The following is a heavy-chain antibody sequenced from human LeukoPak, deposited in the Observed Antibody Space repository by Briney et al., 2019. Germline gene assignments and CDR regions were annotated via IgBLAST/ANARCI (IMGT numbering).Heavy chain of an antibody. V-gene: IGHV4-39*01. CDR1: GGSISSRSYY. D-gene: IGHD6-19*01. Sequence: KASETLSLTCTVSGGSISSRSYYWGWIRQPPGKGLEWIGNIYSSGSTSYNPSLESRVTISVDTSKNQFSLKLSSVTAADTAVYYCARHHEISSGWLFDYWGQGTLVTVSS. CDR2: IYSSGST. J-gene: IGHJ4*02. CDR3: ARHHEISSGWLFDY.